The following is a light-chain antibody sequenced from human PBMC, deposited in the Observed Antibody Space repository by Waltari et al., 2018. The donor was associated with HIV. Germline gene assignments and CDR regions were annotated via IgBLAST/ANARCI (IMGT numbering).Light chain of an antibody. Sequence: DIVMTQSPDSLAVSLGERATINCKSSQSVFSSSNSKTFLAWYQQKAGQPPKLLIYWASTRESGVPDRFSGSGSGTDFTLTINSLQAEDVAVYYCQQYFGSPLTFGGGTKVEIK. CDR3: QQYFGSPLT. CDR1: QSVFSSSNSKTF. V-gene: IGKV4-1*01. CDR2: WAS. J-gene: IGKJ4*01.